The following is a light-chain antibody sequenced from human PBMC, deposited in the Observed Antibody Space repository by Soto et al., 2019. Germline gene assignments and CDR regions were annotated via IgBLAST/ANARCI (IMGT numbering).Light chain of an antibody. Sequence: HFMLTQPPSASGTPGQRVTVSCSGSSSNIGSNYVFWYQHFPGTAPKVLIYNSNQRPSGVPDRISGSKSGTSASLAISGLRSEDEAEYYCATWDGSLNGVVFGGGTKVTVL. CDR2: NSN. CDR1: SSNIGSNY. J-gene: IGLJ2*01. CDR3: ATWDGSLNGVV. V-gene: IGLV1-47*02.